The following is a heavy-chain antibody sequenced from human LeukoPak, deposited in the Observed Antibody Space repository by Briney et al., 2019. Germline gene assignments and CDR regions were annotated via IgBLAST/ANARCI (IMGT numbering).Heavy chain of an antibody. V-gene: IGHV4-59*08. CDR3: ARWYSSGWAFDY. D-gene: IGHD6-19*01. Sequence: PSETLSLTCTVSGDSISTYYWSWIRQPPGKGLEWIGYIYDTGSTNYNPSLKSRVTMSVDTSKNQFSLKLSSVTAADTAVYYCARWYSSGWAFDYWGQGTLVTVSS. CDR2: IYDTGST. CDR1: GDSISTYY. J-gene: IGHJ4*02.